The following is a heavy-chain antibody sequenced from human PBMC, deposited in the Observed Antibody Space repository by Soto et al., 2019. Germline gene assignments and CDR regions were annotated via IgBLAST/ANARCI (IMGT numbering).Heavy chain of an antibody. CDR2: ISGDGSST. CDR3: ARPHSAAFGWAADS. D-gene: IGHD1-26*01. Sequence: EVQLVESGGGLVQPGGSLRLSCAASGFTFSDYWMHWVRQVPGKGLVWVSRISGDGSSTSYADSVKGRFTISRDNAKNTLYVQMNSLRAEDTAVYYCARPHSAAFGWAADSWGQGTLVIVSS. CDR1: GFTFSDYW. V-gene: IGHV3-74*01. J-gene: IGHJ4*02.